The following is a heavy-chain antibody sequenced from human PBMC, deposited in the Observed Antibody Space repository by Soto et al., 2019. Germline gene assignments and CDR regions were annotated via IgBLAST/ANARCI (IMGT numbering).Heavy chain of an antibody. CDR3: ARLLCSGGTCYDDAFDI. D-gene: IGHD2-15*01. J-gene: IGHJ3*02. CDR1: GFIVSSSY. CDR2: IYGGGNT. Sequence: VGSLRLSCAASGFIVSSSYMSWVRQAPGKGLEWVSVIYGGGNTYYADSVKGRFTISRDNSKNTLHLQMNSLRAEDTAVYYCARLLCSGGTCYDDAFDIWGQGTMVTVSS. V-gene: IGHV3-53*01.